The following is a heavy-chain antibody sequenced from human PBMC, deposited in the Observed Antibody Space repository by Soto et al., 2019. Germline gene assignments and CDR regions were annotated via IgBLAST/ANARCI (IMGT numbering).Heavy chain of an antibody. J-gene: IGHJ4*02. D-gene: IGHD3-10*01. Sequence: GGSLRLSCAASGFTFSSYAMSWVRQAPGKGLEWVSAISGSGGSTYYADSVKGRFTISRDNSKNTLYLQMNSLRAEDTAVYYCAKLYYYGSGSYFGLDYWGQGTLVTVSS. CDR3: AKLYYYGSGSYFGLDY. CDR2: ISGSGGST. CDR1: GFTFSSYA. V-gene: IGHV3-23*01.